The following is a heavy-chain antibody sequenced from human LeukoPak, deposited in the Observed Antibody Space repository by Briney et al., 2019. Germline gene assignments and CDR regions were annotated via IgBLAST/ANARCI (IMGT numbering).Heavy chain of an antibody. V-gene: IGHV3-7*03. Sequence: TGGSLRLSCAASGYWMSWVRQAPGKGLEWVANIKQDGSEKYYVDSVKGRFTISRDNAKNSLYLQMNSLRAEDTAVYYCARVTYYYDSSGYYYDYWGQGTLVTVSS. D-gene: IGHD3-22*01. CDR3: ARVTYYYDSSGYYYDY. J-gene: IGHJ4*02. CDR1: GYW. CDR2: IKQDGSEK.